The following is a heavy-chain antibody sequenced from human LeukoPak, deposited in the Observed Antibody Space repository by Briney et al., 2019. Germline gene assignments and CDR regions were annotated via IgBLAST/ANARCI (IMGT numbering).Heavy chain of an antibody. D-gene: IGHD3-10*01. CDR3: ARDGMVRGGYGMDV. V-gene: IGHV1-46*01. Sequence: ASVKVSCKAFGYTFTSYYMYWVRQAPGQGLEWMGIINPSAGSTSYAQKFQGRVTMTRDTSTSTVYMELSSLRSEETAVYYCARDGMVRGGYGMDVWGQGTTVTVSS. CDR2: INPSAGST. CDR1: GYTFTSYY. J-gene: IGHJ6*02.